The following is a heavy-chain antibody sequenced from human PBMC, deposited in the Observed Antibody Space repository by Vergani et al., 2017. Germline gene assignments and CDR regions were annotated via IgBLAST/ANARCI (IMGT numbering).Heavy chain of an antibody. D-gene: IGHD2-8*02. V-gene: IGHV3-74*03. Sequence: EVQLVESGGGSVQSGGSLRLSCVASGFSFNTYWMHWVRQVPGKGLRWFARIDEYGNRATYGDFETGRFTISRDKAKNTVFLQMNNLRADDAGVYYCLRPEYGTAIACNTWFDSWGQGALVTVAS. CDR3: LRPEYGTAIACNTWFDS. J-gene: IGHJ5*01. CDR2: IDEYGNRA. CDR1: GFSFNTYW.